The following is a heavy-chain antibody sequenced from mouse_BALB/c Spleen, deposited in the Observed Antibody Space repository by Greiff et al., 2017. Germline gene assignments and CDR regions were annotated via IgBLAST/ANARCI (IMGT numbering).Heavy chain of an antibody. CDR1: GFTFTDYY. J-gene: IGHJ1*01. CDR3: AREGIYYYGSYWYFDV. V-gene: IGHV7-3*02. Sequence: EVKLMESGGGLVQPGGSLRLSCATSGFTFTDYYMSWVRQPPGKALEWLGFIRNKANGYTTEYSASVKGRFTISRDNSQSILYLQMNTLRAEDSATYYCAREGIYYYGSYWYFDVWGAGTTVTVSS. D-gene: IGHD1-1*01. CDR2: IRNKANGYTT.